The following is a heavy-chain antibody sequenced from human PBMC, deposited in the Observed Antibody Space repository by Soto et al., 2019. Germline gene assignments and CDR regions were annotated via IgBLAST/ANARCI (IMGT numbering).Heavy chain of an antibody. Sequence: PGGSLRLSCTVSGFTVTSTYMSWIRQAPGKGLEWISVIHSGGTTYYTDSVKGRFTISRDISKNTVSLQMNSLRVEDMVLFYCARLLVWGSYAIDVRGHGTLVTGSS. CDR1: GFTVTSTY. V-gene: IGHV3-66*01. J-gene: IGHJ1*01. CDR3: ARLLVWGSYAIDV. D-gene: IGHD3-16*01. CDR2: IHSGGTT.